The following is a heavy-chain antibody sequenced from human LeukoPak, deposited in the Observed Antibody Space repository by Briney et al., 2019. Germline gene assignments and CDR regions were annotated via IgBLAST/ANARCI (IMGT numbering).Heavy chain of an antibody. V-gene: IGHV3-30-3*01. D-gene: IGHD6-19*01. CDR2: ISYDGSNK. Sequence: GGSLRLSCAASGFTFSSYAMHWVRQAPGKGLEWVAVISYDGSNKYYADSVKGRFTISRDNSKNTPYLQMNSLRAEDTAVYYCARGGYIAVAGGNDYWGQGTLVTVSS. J-gene: IGHJ4*02. CDR3: ARGGYIAVAGGNDY. CDR1: GFTFSSYA.